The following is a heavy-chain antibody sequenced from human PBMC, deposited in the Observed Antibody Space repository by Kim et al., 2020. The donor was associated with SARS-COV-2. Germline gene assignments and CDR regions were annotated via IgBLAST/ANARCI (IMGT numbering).Heavy chain of an antibody. V-gene: IGHV4-39*01. D-gene: IGHD3-3*01. CDR1: GASIDSTSYY. Sequence: SETLSLTCTVSGASIDSTSYYWGWIRQPPGKGLEWLGSISYSGTTYYNPSLESRVTISADTSKNQFSLKLSSVTAADTAVYYCARPPRGISPRTFDVWGQGTIVTVSS. J-gene: IGHJ3*01. CDR3: ARPPRGISPRTFDV. CDR2: ISYSGTT.